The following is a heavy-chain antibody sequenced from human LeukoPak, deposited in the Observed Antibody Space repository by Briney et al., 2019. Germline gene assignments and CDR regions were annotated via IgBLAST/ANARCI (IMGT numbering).Heavy chain of an antibody. CDR3: ARGSYYYMDV. V-gene: IGHV1-46*01. Sequence: ASVKVSCKASGYTFTNYCMHWVRQAPGQGLEWMGIINPNGGSTSYAQRFQGRVTMTRDTSTSTFYMELSTLRYEDTAVYYCARGSYYYMDVWVKGTTVTISS. J-gene: IGHJ6*03. CDR1: GYTFTNYC. CDR2: INPNGGST.